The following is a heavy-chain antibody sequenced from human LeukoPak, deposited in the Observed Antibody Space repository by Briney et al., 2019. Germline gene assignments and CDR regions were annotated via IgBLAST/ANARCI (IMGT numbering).Heavy chain of an antibody. CDR3: ARGEIAARPSNRAYYFDY. V-gene: IGHV1-69*05. CDR2: IIPIFGTA. J-gene: IGHJ4*02. CDR1: GYTFTSYA. D-gene: IGHD6-6*01. Sequence: GASVKVSCKASGYTFTSYAISWVRQAPGQGLEWMGGIIPIFGTANYAQKFQGRVTITTDESTSTAHMELSSLRSEDTAVYYCARGEIAARPSNRAYYFDYWGQGTLVTVSS.